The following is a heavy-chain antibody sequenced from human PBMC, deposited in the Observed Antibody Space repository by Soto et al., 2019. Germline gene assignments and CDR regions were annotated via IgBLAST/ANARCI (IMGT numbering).Heavy chain of an antibody. D-gene: IGHD3-9*01. V-gene: IGHV1-8*01. CDR2: MNPNSGHT. J-gene: IGHJ4*02. Sequence: ASVKVSCKASGYTFTSHDIKWMRQTTGQGLEWMGWMNPNSGHTNYAQKFQGRVTMTRDTSINTAYMELTNLRSEDTAIYYCASDMSSAWGQGTLVTVSS. CDR1: GYTFTSHD. CDR3: ASDMSSA.